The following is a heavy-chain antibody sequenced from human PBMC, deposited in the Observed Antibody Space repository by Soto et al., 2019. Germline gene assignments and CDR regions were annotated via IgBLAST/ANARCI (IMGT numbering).Heavy chain of an antibody. J-gene: IGHJ4*02. CDR3: ARPATQVAMYDSEWEWRFDY. Sequence: VASVKVSCKASGYTFTSYAMHWVRQAPGQRLEWMGWINAGNGNTKYSQKFQGRVTITRDTSASTAYMELSSLRSEDTAVYHCARPATQVAMYDSEWEWRFDYWGQGTLVTVSS. CDR2: INAGNGNT. CDR1: GYTFTSYA. D-gene: IGHD3-22*01. V-gene: IGHV1-3*01.